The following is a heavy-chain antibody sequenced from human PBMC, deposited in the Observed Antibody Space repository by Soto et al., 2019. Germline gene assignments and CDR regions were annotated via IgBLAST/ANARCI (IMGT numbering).Heavy chain of an antibody. CDR3: ARDIGFDYVN. Sequence: GGSLRLSCAVSGFNVMSYWMSWVRQAPGKGLEWVASIKDDGSEIYYLQSVRGRFSISRDSAGNALHLTMNYLSAEDTGVYFCARDIGFDYVNWGQGTLVTVSS. CDR2: IKDDGSEI. J-gene: IGHJ4*02. V-gene: IGHV3-7*01. D-gene: IGHD3-16*01. CDR1: GFNVMSYW.